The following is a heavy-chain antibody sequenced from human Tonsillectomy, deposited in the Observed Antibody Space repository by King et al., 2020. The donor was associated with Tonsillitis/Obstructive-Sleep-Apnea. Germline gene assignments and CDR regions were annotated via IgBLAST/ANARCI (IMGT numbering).Heavy chain of an antibody. D-gene: IGHD1-1*01. J-gene: IGHJ3*02. CDR1: GGSISSSTYY. CDR3: ARRVQLERRGDAFNI. V-gene: IGHV4-39*01. Sequence: QMQLQESGPGLVKPSETLSLTCTVSGGSISSSTYYWGWIRQPPGKGLEWMGTIYYIGSTYSNPSLKTRVTISVDTSNNQFSLNLSSVTAADTAVYYCARRVQLERRGDAFNIWGQGTMVTVSS. CDR2: IYYIGST.